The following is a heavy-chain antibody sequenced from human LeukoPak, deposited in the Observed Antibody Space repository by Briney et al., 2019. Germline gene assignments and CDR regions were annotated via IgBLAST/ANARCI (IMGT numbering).Heavy chain of an antibody. CDR1: GFTFSSYA. CDR2: ISGTGDST. Sequence: PGGSLRLSCAASGFTFSSYAMSWVRQAPGKGLAWVSAISGTGDSTYYADSVKGRFTISRDNSKNMLYLQMNSLRAEDTAVYYCAKGSRSNRYYFDYWGQGTLVTVSS. CDR3: AKGSRSNRYYFDY. J-gene: IGHJ4*02. D-gene: IGHD6-6*01. V-gene: IGHV3-23*01.